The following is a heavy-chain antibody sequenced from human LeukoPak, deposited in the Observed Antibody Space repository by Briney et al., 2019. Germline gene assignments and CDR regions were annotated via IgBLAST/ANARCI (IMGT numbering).Heavy chain of an antibody. Sequence: SETLSLTCAVPGGSISSYYWSWIRQPAGKGLEWIGRIYTSGSTNYNPSLKSRVTMSVDTSKNQFSLKLSSVTAADTAVYYCARSEVGATRNYYYYCMDVWGKGTTVTVSS. J-gene: IGHJ6*03. CDR2: IYTSGST. CDR3: ARSEVGATRNYYYYCMDV. D-gene: IGHD1-26*01. CDR1: GGSISSYY. V-gene: IGHV4-59*10.